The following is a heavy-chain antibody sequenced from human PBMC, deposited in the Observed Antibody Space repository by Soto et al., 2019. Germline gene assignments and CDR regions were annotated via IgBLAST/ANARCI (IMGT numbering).Heavy chain of an antibody. J-gene: IGHJ4*02. Sequence: SETLSLTCTVSGGSISSYYWSWIRQPPGKGLEWIGYIYYSRSTNYNPSIKSRVTISVDTSKNQFSLKLSSVTAADTAVYYCARGYDFWSGYWGYFDYWGQGTLVTVSS. V-gene: IGHV4-59*01. CDR3: ARGYDFWSGYWGYFDY. CDR2: IYYSRST. D-gene: IGHD3-3*01. CDR1: GGSISSYY.